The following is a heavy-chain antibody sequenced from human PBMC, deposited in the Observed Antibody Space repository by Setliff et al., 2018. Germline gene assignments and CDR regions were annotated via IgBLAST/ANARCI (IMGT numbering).Heavy chain of an antibody. CDR2: IYHSGST. Sequence: PSETLSLTCAVSGYSISSGYYWGWIRQPPGKGLEWIGSIYHSGSTYYNPSLKSRVTISVDTSKNQFSLKLSSVTAADTAVYYCALSDHYPFYYDYWGLGTLVTVSS. D-gene: IGHD3-3*01. CDR3: ALSDHYPFYYDY. J-gene: IGHJ4*02. CDR1: GYSISSGYY. V-gene: IGHV4-38-2*01.